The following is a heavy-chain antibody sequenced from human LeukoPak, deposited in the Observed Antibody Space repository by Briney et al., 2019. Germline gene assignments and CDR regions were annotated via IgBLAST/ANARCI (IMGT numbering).Heavy chain of an antibody. CDR1: GFTFSSYG. D-gene: IGHD2-15*01. J-gene: IGHJ4*02. V-gene: IGHV3-33*01. CDR3: ARDPTRVAATVDY. CDR2: IWYDGSNK. Sequence: GRSLRLSCAASGFTFSSYGMHWVRQAPGKGLEWVAVIWYDGSNKYYADSVKGRFTISRDNSKNTLYLQMNSLRAEDTAVYYCARDPTRVAATVDYWGQGTLVTVSS.